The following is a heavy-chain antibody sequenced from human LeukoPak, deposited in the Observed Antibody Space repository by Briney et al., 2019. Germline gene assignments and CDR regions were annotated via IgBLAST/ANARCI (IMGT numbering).Heavy chain of an antibody. CDR2: IYQSETA. D-gene: IGHD5-24*01. Sequence: SETLSLTCTVSGYSISSGYFWGWMRQPPGKGLEWIGSIYQSETAHYNPSLKSRVTISVDTSKNQFSLKLSSVTAADTAVYYCARGGGYRSMDVWGKGTTVTVSS. CDR3: ARGGGYRSMDV. V-gene: IGHV4-38-2*02. J-gene: IGHJ6*03. CDR1: GYSISSGYF.